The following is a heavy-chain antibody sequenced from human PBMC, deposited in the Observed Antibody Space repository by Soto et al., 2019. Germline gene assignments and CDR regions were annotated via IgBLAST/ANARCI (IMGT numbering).Heavy chain of an antibody. CDR1: GDSISSYS. Sequence: PSETLSLTCTVSGDSISSYSWSWIRQPPGKGLEWIGYIYDSGNTNYNPSLKSRVTISLDTSKKHFSLRLTSVTAADTAVYYCARLRDYYDSSGLWQREDDWGQGIMVTVSS. CDR2: IYDSGNT. J-gene: IGHJ4*02. D-gene: IGHD3-22*01. CDR3: ARLRDYYDSSGLWQREDD. V-gene: IGHV4-59*08.